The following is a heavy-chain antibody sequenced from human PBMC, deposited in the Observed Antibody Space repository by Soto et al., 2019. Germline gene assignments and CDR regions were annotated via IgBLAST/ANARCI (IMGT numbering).Heavy chain of an antibody. J-gene: IGHJ6*02. V-gene: IGHV3-33*01. D-gene: IGHD1-1*01. Sequence: QVQVVESGGGVVQPGRSLRLSCAASGFSFSTYGMHWVRQAPGKRLEWVAVMWYDGTDKYYADSVKGRFTISRDNSKNTVYLHTNGLKAEDTAVYYCAGDGGYRCSCRCSGMDIWGQGTTVTDSS. CDR3: AGDGGYRCSCRCSGMDI. CDR1: GFSFSTYG. CDR2: MWYDGTDK.